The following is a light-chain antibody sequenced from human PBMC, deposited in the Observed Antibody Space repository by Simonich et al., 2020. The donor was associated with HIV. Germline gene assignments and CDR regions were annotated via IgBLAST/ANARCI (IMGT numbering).Light chain of an antibody. J-gene: IGKJ3*01. CDR2: GAS. V-gene: IGKV3-15*01. CDR1: QSVSSN. CDR3: QQRSNWPPKFT. Sequence: EIVMTQSPATLSVSPGERATLSCRASQSVSSNLAWYQQKPGQAPRLLIYGASTRATGIPARFSGSGSGTEFTLTISSLEPEDFAVYYCQQRSNWPPKFTFGPGTKVDIK.